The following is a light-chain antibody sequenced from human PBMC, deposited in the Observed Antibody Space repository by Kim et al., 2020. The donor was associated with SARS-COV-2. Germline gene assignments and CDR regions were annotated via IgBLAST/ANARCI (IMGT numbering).Light chain of an antibody. V-gene: IGLV3-21*04. CDR2: YDS. J-gene: IGLJ3*02. CDR3: QVWDSSSDHRV. Sequence: GKTARFTCGGNNIGSNSVHWYQQKPGQAPVLIINYDSDRPSGIPERFSGSNSGNTATLTISRVEAGDEADYYCQVWDSSSDHRVFGGGTQLTVL. CDR1: NIGSNS.